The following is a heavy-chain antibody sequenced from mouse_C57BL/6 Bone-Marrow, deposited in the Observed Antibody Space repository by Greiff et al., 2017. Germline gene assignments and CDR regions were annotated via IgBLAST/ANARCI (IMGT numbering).Heavy chain of an antibody. Sequence: EVQLHQSGPELVKPGASVKLSCKASGYTFTDYYMNWVKQSHGKSLEWIGDINPNNGGTSYNQKFKGKATLTVDKSSSTAYMELRSLTSEDSAVYYGARRILGLFDYWCQGTTLTVSS. V-gene: IGHV1-26*01. CDR1: GYTFTDYY. CDR2: INPNNGGT. J-gene: IGHJ2*01. CDR3: ARRILGLFDY. D-gene: IGHD4-1*01.